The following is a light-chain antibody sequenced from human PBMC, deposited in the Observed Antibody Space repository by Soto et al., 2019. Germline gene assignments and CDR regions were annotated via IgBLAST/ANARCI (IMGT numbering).Light chain of an antibody. CDR3: HQYGSSSFT. J-gene: IGKJ3*01. CDR2: GAS. Sequence: VVLTQSPATLSLSPGERATLSCRANQSVSANYLAWYQQKPGQAPRLLIYGASSRATGIPDRFSGSGSGTDFTLTISRLEPEDFAVFYCHQYGSSSFTFGPGTKVDIK. CDR1: QSVSANY. V-gene: IGKV3-20*01.